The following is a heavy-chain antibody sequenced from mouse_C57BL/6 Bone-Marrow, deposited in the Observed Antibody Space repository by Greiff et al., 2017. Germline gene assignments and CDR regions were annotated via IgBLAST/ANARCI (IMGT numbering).Heavy chain of an antibody. V-gene: IGHV1-50*01. J-gene: IGHJ3*01. D-gene: IGHD1-1*01. Sequence: QVQLQQPGAELVKPGASVKLSCKASGYTFTSYWMQWVKQRPGQGLEWIGEIDPSDSYTNYNQKFKGKATLTVDTSSSTAYMQLSSLTSEDSAVYYCAGEYYGSSYVLAYWGQGTLVTVSA. CDR1: GYTFTSYW. CDR3: AGEYYGSSYVLAY. CDR2: IDPSDSYT.